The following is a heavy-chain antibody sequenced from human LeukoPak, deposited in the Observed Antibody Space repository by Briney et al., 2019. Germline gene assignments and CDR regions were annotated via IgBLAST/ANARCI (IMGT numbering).Heavy chain of an antibody. D-gene: IGHD1-26*01. Sequence: SETLSLTCTVSGYSISSGYYWGWIRQPPGKGLEWIGSIYHSGSTYYNPSLKSRVTISVDTSKNQFSLKLSSVTAADTAVYYCARDVGKSGGYWGQGTLVTVSS. V-gene: IGHV4-38-2*02. CDR3: ARDVGKSGGY. CDR1: GYSISSGYY. CDR2: IYHSGST. J-gene: IGHJ4*02.